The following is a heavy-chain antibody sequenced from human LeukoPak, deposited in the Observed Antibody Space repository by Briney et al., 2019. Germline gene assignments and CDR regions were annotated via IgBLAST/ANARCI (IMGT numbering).Heavy chain of an antibody. V-gene: IGHV3-21*01. Sequence: GGSLRLSCAASGFTFSSYWMSWVRQAPGKGLEWVSSISSTSSYIYYADSVKGRFTISRDTAKSSLYLQMNSLRAEDTAMYYCARVTLTGYFAFDSWGQGTLVTVSS. CDR2: ISSTSSYI. J-gene: IGHJ4*02. CDR3: ARVTLTGYFAFDS. D-gene: IGHD3-9*01. CDR1: GFTFSSYW.